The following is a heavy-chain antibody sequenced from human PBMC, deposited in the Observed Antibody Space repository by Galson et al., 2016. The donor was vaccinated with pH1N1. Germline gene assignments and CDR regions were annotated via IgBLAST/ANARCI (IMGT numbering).Heavy chain of an antibody. V-gene: IGHV1-69*13. CDR3: ARGTVAAAWYNPFDP. J-gene: IGHJ5*02. D-gene: IGHD1-1*01. Sequence: SVKVSCKASGGSFRNFVVSWMRQAPGQGLEWMGGLMPIFNTPKYAQKFQGRVTISADESSTTTYMELSGLTSEDTAVYFCARGTVAAAWYNPFDPWGQGTLVIVSS. CDR1: GGSFRNFV. CDR2: LMPIFNTP.